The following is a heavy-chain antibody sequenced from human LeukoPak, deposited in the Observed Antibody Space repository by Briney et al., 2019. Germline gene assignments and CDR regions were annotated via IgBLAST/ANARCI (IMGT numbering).Heavy chain of an antibody. CDR3: ARDSNGLYDILDC. Sequence: SETLSLTCTVSGGSISSGSYYWSWIRQPAGKGLEWIGRIYTSGSTNYNPSLKSRVTISVDTSKNQFSLKLSSVTAADTAVYHCARDSNGLYDILDCWGQGTLVTVSS. D-gene: IGHD3-9*01. CDR2: IYTSGST. J-gene: IGHJ4*02. V-gene: IGHV4-61*02. CDR1: GGSISSGSYY.